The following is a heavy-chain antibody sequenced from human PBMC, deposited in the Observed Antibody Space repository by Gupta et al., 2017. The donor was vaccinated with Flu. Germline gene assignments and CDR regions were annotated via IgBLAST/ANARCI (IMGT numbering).Heavy chain of an antibody. D-gene: IGHD1-26*01. V-gene: IGHV1-69*01. CDR2: ISAIFRTA. CDR1: DCILNSNA. Sequence: QLVRSGSDVWKPGSSSRVSCKPSDCILNSNAISWLRPALGQGLEWLGGISAIFRTATYAQKFQGRVTINADETTTTAYMELSSLTSEDTAVYYCARATGSYLPRGAFDVWGQGTLVTVSS. J-gene: IGHJ3*01. CDR3: ARATGSYLPRGAFDV.